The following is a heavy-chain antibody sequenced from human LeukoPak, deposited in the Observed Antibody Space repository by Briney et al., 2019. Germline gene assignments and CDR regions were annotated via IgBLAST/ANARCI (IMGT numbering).Heavy chain of an antibody. CDR2: IIPILGIA. CDR3: AREGCRKAVAGTRSPYH. J-gene: IGHJ4*02. D-gene: IGHD6-19*01. CDR1: GCTFSSYT. Sequence: ASVKVSCKASGCTFSSYTISWVRQAPGQGLEWMGRIIPILGIANYAQKFQGRVTITADKSTSTAYMELRSLRSEDTAVYYCAREGCRKAVAGTRSPYHWGQGTLVTVSS. V-gene: IGHV1-69*04.